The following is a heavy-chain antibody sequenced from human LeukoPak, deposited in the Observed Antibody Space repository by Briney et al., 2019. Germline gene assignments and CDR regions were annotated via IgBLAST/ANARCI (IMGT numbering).Heavy chain of an antibody. CDR1: GGSFSGYY. D-gene: IGHD3-16*01. V-gene: IGHV4-34*01. CDR2: IKHSGIT. Sequence: PSETLSLTCAVYGGSFSGYYWSWIRQPPGKGLEWIGEIKHSGITNYNPSLKSRVTISVDTSKNQISLKLTSVNAADTAVYFCARGEIVGGFNPWGQGTLVTVSS. J-gene: IGHJ5*02. CDR3: ARGEIVGGFNP.